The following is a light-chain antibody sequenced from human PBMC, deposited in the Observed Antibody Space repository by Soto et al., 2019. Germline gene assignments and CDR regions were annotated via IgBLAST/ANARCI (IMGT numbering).Light chain of an antibody. CDR3: QQSYSRPRT. V-gene: IGKV1-39*01. CDR1: QSITTY. CDR2: TTS. J-gene: IGKJ1*01. Sequence: DIQMTQSPSSLSAAVGDRVTITCRASQSITTYLNWYQQKPGKAPNLLIYTTSNLESGVPSRFSGSGSGTDFTLTINSLQTEDFATYLCQQSYSRPRTFGQGTKV.